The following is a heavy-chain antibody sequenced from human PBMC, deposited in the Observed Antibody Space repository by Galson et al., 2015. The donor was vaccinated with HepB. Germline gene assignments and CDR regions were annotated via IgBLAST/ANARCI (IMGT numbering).Heavy chain of an antibody. CDR3: ARATEQKNWGWDP. CDR1: GYTFTSYY. D-gene: IGHD7-27*01. J-gene: IGHJ5*02. Sequence: SVKVSCKASGYTFTSYYMHWVRQAPGQGLEWMGIINPSGGSTSYAQKFQGRVTMTRDTSTSTAYMELSSLRSEDTAVYYCARATEQKNWGWDPWGQGTLVTVSS. CDR2: INPSGGST. V-gene: IGHV1-46*01.